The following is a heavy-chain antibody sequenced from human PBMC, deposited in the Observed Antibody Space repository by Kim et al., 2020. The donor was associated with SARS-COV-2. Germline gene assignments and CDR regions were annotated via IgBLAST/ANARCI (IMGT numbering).Heavy chain of an antibody. D-gene: IGHD3-10*01. CDR1: GFTFDDYG. V-gene: IGHV3-20*04. J-gene: IGHJ4*02. Sequence: GGSLRLSCAASGFTFDDYGMSWVRQAPGKGLEWVSGINWNGGSTGYADSVKGRFTISRDNAKNSLYLQMNSLRAEDTALYYCARGGEDFGELDTVELVYWGQGTLVTVSS. CDR3: ARGGEDFGELDTVELVY. CDR2: INWNGGST.